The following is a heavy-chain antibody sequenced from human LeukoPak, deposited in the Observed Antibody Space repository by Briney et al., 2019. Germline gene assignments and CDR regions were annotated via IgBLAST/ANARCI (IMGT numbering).Heavy chain of an antibody. D-gene: IGHD3-22*01. V-gene: IGHV4-39*02. Sequence: SETLSLTCTVSGDPVSSTDYYWGWIRQPPGRGLEWIASIRYSESSYYNPSLKSRATISVDTSKNHFSLKLRSLTATDTAVYYCATQDSSHYWGQGTLVTVSS. CDR1: GDPVSSTDYY. CDR2: IRYSESS. CDR3: ATQDSSHY. J-gene: IGHJ4*02.